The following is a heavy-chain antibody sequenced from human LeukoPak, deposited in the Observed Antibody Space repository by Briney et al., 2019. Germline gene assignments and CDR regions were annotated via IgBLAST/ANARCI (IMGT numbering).Heavy chain of an antibody. V-gene: IGHV3-21*01. CDR2: ISSSSSYI. Sequence: GGSLRLSCAASGFTFSSYSMNWVRQAPGKGLEWVSSISSSSSYIYYADSLKGRFTISRDNAKNSLYLQMNSLRAEDTAVYYCARGHTIFGVVIDYMDVWGKGTTVTVSS. J-gene: IGHJ6*03. CDR3: ARGHTIFGVVIDYMDV. CDR1: GFTFSSYS. D-gene: IGHD3-3*01.